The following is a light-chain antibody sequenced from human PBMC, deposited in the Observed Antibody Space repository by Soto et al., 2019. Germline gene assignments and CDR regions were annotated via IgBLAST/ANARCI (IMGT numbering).Light chain of an antibody. CDR1: QSVSSN. CDR3: HQYDDGPYT. CDR2: GAS. Sequence: EIVMTQSPATLSVSPGERATLSCSARQSVSSNVAWYQQIPGQTPRLLIYGASTRATGIPVRFSGSGSGTEFTLTISSLQSEDFAVYYCHQYDDGPYTFGQGTKVDI. J-gene: IGKJ2*01. V-gene: IGKV3-15*01.